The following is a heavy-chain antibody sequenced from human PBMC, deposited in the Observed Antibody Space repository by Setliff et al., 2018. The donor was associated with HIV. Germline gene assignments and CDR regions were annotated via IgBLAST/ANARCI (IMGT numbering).Heavy chain of an antibody. Sequence: GGSLRLSCAASGFTFSSYGMHWVRQAPGKGLEWVAVIWYDGSNKYYADSVKGRFTISSDNSENTLYLQMNSLRAEDTAVYYCARGHSGSYFPYFDYWGQGTLVTVSS. J-gene: IGHJ4*02. CDR2: IWYDGSNK. CDR1: GFTFSSYG. D-gene: IGHD1-26*01. CDR3: ARGHSGSYFPYFDY. V-gene: IGHV3-33*01.